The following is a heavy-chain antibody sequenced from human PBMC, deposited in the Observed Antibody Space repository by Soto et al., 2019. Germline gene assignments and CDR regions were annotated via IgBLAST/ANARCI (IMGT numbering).Heavy chain of an antibody. D-gene: IGHD3-22*01. CDR2: IYSAGNT. CDR1: GFTVSSNY. V-gene: IGHV3-53*01. Sequence: PGGSLRLSCAASGFTVSSNYMSWVRQAPGKGLEWISIIYSAGNTYYADSVKGRFTISRDNSKNTLYLQMNSLRAEDTAVYYCAKTLYYYDTSGYQWGQGTLVTVSS. CDR3: AKTLYYYDTSGYQ. J-gene: IGHJ4*02.